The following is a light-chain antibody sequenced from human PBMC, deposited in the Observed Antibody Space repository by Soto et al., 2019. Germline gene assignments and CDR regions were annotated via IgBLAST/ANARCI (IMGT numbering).Light chain of an antibody. Sequence: EIVLTQSPGTLSLSPGERAPLSCRASQSIRSNYLAWYQQKPGQAPRFLIYGASNRATGIPDRFSGSGSGTDFTLTISRLEPEDFAVYYCQQYGSSGTFGQGTKVDIK. CDR3: QQYGSSGT. CDR2: GAS. V-gene: IGKV3-20*01. J-gene: IGKJ1*01. CDR1: QSIRSNY.